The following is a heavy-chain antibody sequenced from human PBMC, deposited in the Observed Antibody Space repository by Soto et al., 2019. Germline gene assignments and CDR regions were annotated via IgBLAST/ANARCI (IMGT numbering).Heavy chain of an antibody. D-gene: IGHD3-3*01. J-gene: IGHJ4*02. Sequence: RGSLRLSCAASGSTFSSYWMHWARQAPGKGLVWVSRINSDGSSTSYADSVKGRFTISRDNAKNTLYLQMNSLRAEDTAVYYCARDEGYYDFWSGLSYFDYWGQGTLVTVSS. CDR1: GSTFSSYW. CDR2: INSDGSST. CDR3: ARDEGYYDFWSGLSYFDY. V-gene: IGHV3-74*01.